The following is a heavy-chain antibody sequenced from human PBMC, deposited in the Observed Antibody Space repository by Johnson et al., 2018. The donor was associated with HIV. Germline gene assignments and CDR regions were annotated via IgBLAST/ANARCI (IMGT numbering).Heavy chain of an antibody. J-gene: IGHJ3*02. V-gene: IGHV3-30-3*01. CDR1: GFTFRSYA. D-gene: IGHD2-15*01. Sequence: QVQLVESGGGLVQPGGSLRLSCAASGFTFRSYAMHWVRQAPGKGLEWVAVISYNGTNKYYADSVKGRFTISRDNSKNTLYLQMNSLRAEDTAVYYCARERINDGFDIWGQGTMVTVSS. CDR3: ARERINDGFDI. CDR2: ISYNGTNK.